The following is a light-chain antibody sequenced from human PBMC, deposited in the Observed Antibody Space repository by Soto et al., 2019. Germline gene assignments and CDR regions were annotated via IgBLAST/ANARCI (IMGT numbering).Light chain of an antibody. CDR3: QQYNNWHGT. V-gene: IGKV3-15*01. Sequence: IEFTQSPGTLSLSPGEISTLSCSASQSVSSSYLAWYQQKPGQAPRLLIYGASNRATGIPARFSGSGSGTEFTITISSLQSEDFAVYYCQQYNNWHGTFGQGTKVDI. CDR2: GAS. J-gene: IGKJ1*01. CDR1: QSVSSSY.